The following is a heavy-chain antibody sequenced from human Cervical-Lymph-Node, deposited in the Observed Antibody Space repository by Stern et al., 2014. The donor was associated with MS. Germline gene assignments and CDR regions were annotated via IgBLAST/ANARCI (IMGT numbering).Heavy chain of an antibody. V-gene: IGHV3-30*18. Sequence: QVQLVESGGGVVQPGRSLRLSCAASGFTFSSYGMHWVRQAPGKGLEWVAVISYDGSNKYYADSVKGRFTISRDNSKNTLYLQMNSLRAEDTAVYYCAKPSSSSWYIDFDYWGQGTLVTVSS. CDR1: GFTFSSYG. CDR3: AKPSSSSWYIDFDY. D-gene: IGHD6-13*01. CDR2: ISYDGSNK. J-gene: IGHJ4*02.